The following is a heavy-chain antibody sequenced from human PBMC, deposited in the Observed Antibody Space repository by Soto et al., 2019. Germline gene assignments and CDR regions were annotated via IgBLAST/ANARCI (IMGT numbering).Heavy chain of an antibody. D-gene: IGHD5-18*01. J-gene: IGHJ4*02. CDR1: GFTFGDYA. Sequence: PGGSLRLSCSFSGFTFGDYAMSWFRQAPGKGLECVGFIRSKAYGGTAEYAASVTGRFTISRDDSKSIAYLQMNSLKTEDTALYYCSRVARVDTTMIRYWGQGTLVTVSS. CDR3: SRVARVDTTMIRY. V-gene: IGHV3-49*03. CDR2: IRSKAYGGTA.